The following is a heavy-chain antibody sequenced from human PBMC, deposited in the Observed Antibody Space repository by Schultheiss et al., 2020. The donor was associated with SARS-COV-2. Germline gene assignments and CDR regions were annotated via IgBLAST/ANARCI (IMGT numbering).Heavy chain of an antibody. CDR3: ASGLHFDP. Sequence: GSLRLSCTVSGGSVSSGSYYWSWIRQPPGKGLEWIGYIYYSGSTNYNPSLKSRVTISVDTSKNQFSLKLSSVTAADTAVYYCASGLHFDPWGQGTLVTVSS. CDR1: GGSVSSGSYY. J-gene: IGHJ5*02. CDR2: IYYSGST. D-gene: IGHD3/OR15-3a*01. V-gene: IGHV4-61*01.